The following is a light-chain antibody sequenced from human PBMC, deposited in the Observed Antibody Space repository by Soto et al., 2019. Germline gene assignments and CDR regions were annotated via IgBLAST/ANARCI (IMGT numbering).Light chain of an antibody. CDR3: QVWDDSTDHIYV. CDR1: NVGSKS. CDR2: DDT. J-gene: IGLJ1*01. V-gene: IGLV3-21*02. Sequence: SYELTQPPSVPVAPGQTARITCGGNNVGSKSVHWYQQKSGQAPVVVVYDDTDRPSGIPERFSGSNSGNTATLTISRVEAGDEADYYCQVWDDSTDHIYVFGTGTKVTVL.